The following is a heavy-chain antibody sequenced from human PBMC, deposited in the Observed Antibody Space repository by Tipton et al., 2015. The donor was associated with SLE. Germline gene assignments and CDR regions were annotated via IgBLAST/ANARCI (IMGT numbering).Heavy chain of an antibody. D-gene: IGHD3-10*01. J-gene: IGHJ4*02. Sequence: LRLSCTVSGDFSRTDYWSWIRQPPGKGLEWIGYIFYSGTTNYNPSLKSRVTLSIDTSKNQFSLRLSSVTAADTAVYYCARGPLPYGSGSYFGDWGQGTLVTVSS. CDR3: ARGPLPYGSGSYFGD. CDR1: GDFSRTDY. CDR2: IFYSGTT. V-gene: IGHV4-59*08.